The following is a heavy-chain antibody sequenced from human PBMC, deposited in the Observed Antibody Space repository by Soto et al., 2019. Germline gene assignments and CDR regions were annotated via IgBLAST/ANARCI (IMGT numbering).Heavy chain of an antibody. D-gene: IGHD4-17*01. CDR1: GFTFSNYW. J-gene: IGHJ5*02. V-gene: IGHV3-74*01. CDR3: ARVAGVRGDYVQWFDP. Sequence: GGSLRLSCAASGFTFSNYWMHWVRQAPGKGLVWVSRINSDGSSTSYADSVKGRFTISRDNAKNTLYLQMNSLRAEDTAVYYCARVAGVRGDYVQWFDPWGQGTLVTVS. CDR2: INSDGSST.